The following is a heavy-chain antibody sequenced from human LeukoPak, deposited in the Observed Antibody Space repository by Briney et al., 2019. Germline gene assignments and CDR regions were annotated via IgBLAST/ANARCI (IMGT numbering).Heavy chain of an antibody. Sequence: RASVKVSCKASGGTFSSYAISWVRQAPGQGLEWMGGIIPIFGTANYAQKFQGRVTITADESTSTAYMELSSLRSEDTAVYYCARDSSGEYYYYYYMDVWGKGTTVTVSS. CDR2: IIPIFGTA. CDR3: ARDSSGEYYYYYYMDV. D-gene: IGHD2-21*01. J-gene: IGHJ6*03. V-gene: IGHV1-69*13. CDR1: GGTFSSYA.